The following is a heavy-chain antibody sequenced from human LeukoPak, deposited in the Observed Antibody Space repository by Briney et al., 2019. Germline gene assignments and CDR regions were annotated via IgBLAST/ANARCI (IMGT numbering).Heavy chain of an antibody. D-gene: IGHD3-9*01. V-gene: IGHV3-23*01. Sequence: GGALRLSCAASGFTFSSYAMSLVRQAPGKGLEGVSAISGSGGSTYYADLVKGRFNISRDNSKNTLYLQMNSLRAEDTAVYYCAKVKDYDILTGYYGYYGMDVWGQGTTVTVSS. J-gene: IGHJ6*02. CDR3: AKVKDYDILTGYYGYYGMDV. CDR2: ISGSGGST. CDR1: GFTFSSYA.